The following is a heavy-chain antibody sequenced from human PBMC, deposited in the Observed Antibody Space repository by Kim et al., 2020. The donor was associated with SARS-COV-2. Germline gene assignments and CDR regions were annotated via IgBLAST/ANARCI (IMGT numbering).Heavy chain of an antibody. CDR1: FDDYP. CDR2: ISWNSGSI. J-gene: IGHJ4*02. CDR3: AKGGDGYNPPGVFDY. V-gene: IGHV3-9*01. D-gene: IGHD2-21*01. Sequence: FDDYPMHWVRQAPGKGLEGVSGISWNSGSIGYADSVKGRFTISRDNAKNSLYLQMNSLRAEDTALYYCAKGGDGYNPPGVFDYWGQGTLV.